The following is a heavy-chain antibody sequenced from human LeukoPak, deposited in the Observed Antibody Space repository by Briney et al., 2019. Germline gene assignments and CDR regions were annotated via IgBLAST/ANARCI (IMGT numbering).Heavy chain of an antibody. CDR3: ASASPLTGTPYGY. Sequence: GGSLRLSCAASGFTFSSYSMNWVRQAPGKGLEWVSSISSSSSYIYYADSVKGRFTISRDNAKASLYLQMNSLRAEETAVYYCASASPLTGTPYGYWGQGTLVTVSS. CDR1: GFTFSSYS. V-gene: IGHV3-21*01. J-gene: IGHJ4*02. D-gene: IGHD1-7*01. CDR2: ISSSSSYI.